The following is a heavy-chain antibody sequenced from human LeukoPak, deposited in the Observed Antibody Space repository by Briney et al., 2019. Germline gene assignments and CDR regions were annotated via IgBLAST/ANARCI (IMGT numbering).Heavy chain of an antibody. Sequence: GGSLRLSCAASGLTFSNNWMTWVRQAPGKGLEWVGRIKSKADGGTTDYSAPVKGRFIISRDDSKNTLFLQMNSLKTEDTAMYYCSTDLGPAIDCWGQGTLVTVSS. V-gene: IGHV3-15*01. CDR2: IKSKADGGTT. J-gene: IGHJ4*02. CDR3: STDLGPAIDC. CDR1: GLTFSNNW.